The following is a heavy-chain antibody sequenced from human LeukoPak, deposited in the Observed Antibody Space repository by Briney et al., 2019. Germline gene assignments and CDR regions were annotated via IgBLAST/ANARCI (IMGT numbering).Heavy chain of an antibody. CDR2: INSYNGNT. D-gene: IGHD3-3*01. J-gene: IGHJ4*02. V-gene: IGHV1-18*01. CDR3: ARDEEVYYDFWSGYYTSDH. Sequence: ASVKVSCKASGYTFSSYGISWVRQAPGQGLEWMGWINSYNGNTKYAQNLQGSVTMTTDTSTSTAYMELRSLRSDDTAVYYCARDEEVYYDFWSGYYTSDHWGQGTLVTVSS. CDR1: GYTFSSYG.